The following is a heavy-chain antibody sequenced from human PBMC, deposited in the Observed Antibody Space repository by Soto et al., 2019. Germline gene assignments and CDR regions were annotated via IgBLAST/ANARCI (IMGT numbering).Heavy chain of an antibody. CDR3: ARRTWGMDV. V-gene: IGHV4-4*02. CDR1: GASISSSNW. Sequence: QVQLQESGPGLVKPSGTLSLTCAVSGASISSSNWWSWVRQPPGKGLEWIGEIYHIGHTNYNPSLDSRITISVDASKNQSSLRLSSVTATDSAVYYCARRTWGMDVWGQGTTVIVSS. CDR2: IYHIGHT. D-gene: IGHD2-8*01. J-gene: IGHJ6*02.